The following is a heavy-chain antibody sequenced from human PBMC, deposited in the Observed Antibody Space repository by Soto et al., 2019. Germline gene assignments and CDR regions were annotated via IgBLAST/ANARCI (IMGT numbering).Heavy chain of an antibody. Sequence: QVQLVESGGGVVQPGRSLRLSCAASGFTFSSYGMHWVRQAPGKGREWVAVIWYDGSNKYYADSVKGRFTISRDNSKNTLYLQMNSLRAEDTAVYYCAREKQKYSSIWIFDYWGQGTLVTVSS. CDR1: GFTFSSYG. CDR2: IWYDGSNK. J-gene: IGHJ4*02. V-gene: IGHV3-33*01. D-gene: IGHD6-13*01. CDR3: AREKQKYSSIWIFDY.